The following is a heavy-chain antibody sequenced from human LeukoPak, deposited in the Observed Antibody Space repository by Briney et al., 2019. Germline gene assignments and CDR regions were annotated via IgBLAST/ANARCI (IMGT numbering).Heavy chain of an antibody. CDR3: AREVGYSSYFDS. J-gene: IGHJ4*02. V-gene: IGHV3-21*01. Sequence: GGSLRLSCAASGFTFSSYSMTWVRQAPGKGLEWVSSISSSSHLYYADSVKGRFTISRDNAKDSVYLYMNNLRAEDTAVYYCAREVGYSSYFDSWGQGALVTVSS. D-gene: IGHD5-12*01. CDR1: GFTFSSYS. CDR2: ISSSSHL.